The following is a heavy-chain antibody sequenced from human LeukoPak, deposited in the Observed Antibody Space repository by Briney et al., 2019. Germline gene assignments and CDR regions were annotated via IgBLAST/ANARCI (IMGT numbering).Heavy chain of an antibody. CDR1: GFTFSSYG. D-gene: IGHD2-15*01. V-gene: IGHV3-33*01. J-gene: IGHJ3*02. CDR3: ARKNTQDAFDI. CDR2: IWYDGSND. Sequence: GRSLRLSCAASGFTFSSYGMHWVRQAPGKGLEGVAVIWYDGSNDYYANSVKGRFTISRDNSKNTLYLQMNSLRAEDTAVYFCARKNTQDAFDIWGQGTMVTVSS.